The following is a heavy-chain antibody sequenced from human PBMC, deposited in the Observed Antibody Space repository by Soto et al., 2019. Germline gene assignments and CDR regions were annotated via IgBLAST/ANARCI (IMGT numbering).Heavy chain of an antibody. CDR1: GFTFSSYA. CDR3: AKDAKGKSGYYYYYMDV. J-gene: IGHJ6*03. Sequence: GESLKISCAASGFTFSSYAMSWVRQAPGKGLEWVSAISGSGGSTYYADSVKGRFTISRDNSKNTLYLQMNSLRAEDTAVYYCAKDAKGKSGYYYYYMDVWGKGTTVTVSS. V-gene: IGHV3-23*01. CDR2: ISGSGGST. D-gene: IGHD3-10*01.